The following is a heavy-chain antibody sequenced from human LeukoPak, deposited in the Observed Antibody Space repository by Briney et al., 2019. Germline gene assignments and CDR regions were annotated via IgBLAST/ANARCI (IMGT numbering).Heavy chain of an antibody. Sequence: PGGSLRLSCAASGFIFTNYNLNWVRQSPGKGLEWISSISGGSSYIYYADSVRGRFTISRDNAKNSLYLQMDSLRGEDTALYYCARDDVTTNGGVIADSRLFDPWGQGTMVTVSS. D-gene: IGHD2-8*02. CDR3: ARDDVTTNGGVIADSRLFDP. CDR1: GFIFTNYN. V-gene: IGHV3-21*01. J-gene: IGHJ3*01. CDR2: ISGGSSYI.